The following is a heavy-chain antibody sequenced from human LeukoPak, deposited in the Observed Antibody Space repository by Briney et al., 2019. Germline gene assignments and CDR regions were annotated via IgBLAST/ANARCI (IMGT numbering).Heavy chain of an antibody. CDR3: AKDRARVGTMVDAFDM. CDR1: GYTFTGHY. V-gene: IGHV1-2*02. J-gene: IGHJ3*02. CDR2: INPNSGGT. Sequence: ASVTVSCKASGYTFTGHYMHWVRQAPGQGLEWMGWINPNSGGTNYAQKFQGRVTMTRDTSISTAYMELSRLRSDDTAVYYCAKDRARVGTMVDAFDMWGQGTMVTVSS. D-gene: IGHD1-1*01.